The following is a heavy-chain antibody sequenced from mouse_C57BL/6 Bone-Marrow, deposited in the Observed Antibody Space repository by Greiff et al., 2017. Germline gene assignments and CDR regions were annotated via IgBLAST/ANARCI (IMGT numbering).Heavy chain of an antibody. J-gene: IGHJ1*03. D-gene: IGHD1-1*01. V-gene: IGHV14-4*01. CDR1: GFNITDDY. Sequence: VQLQESGAELVRPGASVKLSCTASGFNITDDYMHWVKQRPVQGLEWIGWIDPENGDTEYASQFPGKATITADTSSNTAYLQLSSLTSEDTAVYYGTTRYGSSRWYFDVWGTGTTVTVSS. CDR2: IDPENGDT. CDR3: TTRYGSSRWYFDV.